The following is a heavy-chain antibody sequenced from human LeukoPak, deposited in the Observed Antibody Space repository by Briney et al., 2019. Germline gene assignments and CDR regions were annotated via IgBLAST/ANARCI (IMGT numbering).Heavy chain of an antibody. V-gene: IGHV1-18*01. Sequence: ASVKVSCKASGYTFTTYGISWVRQAPGQGLEWMGWISTYNGDTNSAQKLQGRVTITADESTSTAYMELSSLRSEDTAVYYCARGWDSSGQIPFFYWGQEPWSPSPQ. CDR2: ISTYNGDT. CDR3: ARGWDSSGQIPFFY. J-gene: IGHJ4*01. D-gene: IGHD3-22*01. CDR1: GYTFTTYG.